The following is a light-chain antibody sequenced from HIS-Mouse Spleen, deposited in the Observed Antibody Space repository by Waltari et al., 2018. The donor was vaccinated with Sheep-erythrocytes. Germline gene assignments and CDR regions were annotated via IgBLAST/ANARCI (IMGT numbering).Light chain of an antibody. CDR3: CSYAGSSTPWV. J-gene: IGLJ3*02. CDR1: SRHVGSYNL. CDR2: EGS. V-gene: IGLV2-23*01. Sequence: QSALTQPASVSGSPGQSITISCTGTSRHVGSYNLVPWYQQHPGKAPKLMIYEGSKRPSGVSNRFSGSKSGNTASLTISGLQAEDEADYYCCSYAGSSTPWVFGGGTKLTVL.